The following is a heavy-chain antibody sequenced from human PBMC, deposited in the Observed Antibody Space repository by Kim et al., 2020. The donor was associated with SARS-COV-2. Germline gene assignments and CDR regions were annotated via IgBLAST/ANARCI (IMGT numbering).Heavy chain of an antibody. CDR1: GFTFSSYA. D-gene: IGHD3-9*01. CDR2: ISGSGGST. Sequence: GGSLRLSCAASGFTFSSYAMSWVCQAPGKGLEWVSAISGSGGSTYYADSVKGRFTISRDNSKNTLYLQMNSLRAEDTAVYYCAKDQLRYFDWLLNYFDYWGQGTLVTVSS. CDR3: AKDQLRYFDWLLNYFDY. V-gene: IGHV3-23*01. J-gene: IGHJ4*02.